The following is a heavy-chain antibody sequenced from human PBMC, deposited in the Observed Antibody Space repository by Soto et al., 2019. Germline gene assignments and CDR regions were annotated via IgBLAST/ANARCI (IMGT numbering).Heavy chain of an antibody. CDR2: ISSSGSTI. V-gene: IGHV3-11*01. Sequence: GGSLRLSCAASGFTFSDYYMSWIRQAPGKGLEWVSYISSSGSTIYYADSVKGRFTISRDNAKNSLYLQMNSLRAEDTAVYYCSGAESTDTAYFSPYWGQGTPVTVSS. D-gene: IGHD1-26*01. J-gene: IGHJ4*02. CDR3: SGAESTDTAYFSPY. CDR1: GFTFSDYY.